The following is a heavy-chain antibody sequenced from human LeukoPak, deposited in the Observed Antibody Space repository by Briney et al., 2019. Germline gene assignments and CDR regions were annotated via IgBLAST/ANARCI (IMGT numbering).Heavy chain of an antibody. D-gene: IGHD3-3*01. J-gene: IGHJ4*02. CDR2: ISGRGDNT. V-gene: IGHV3-23*01. CDR3: AKVSSRFLEWEDLDY. Sequence: GGSLRLSCVASGFTFNSHAMRWVRQAPGKGLEGVSVISGRGDNTFYADSVKGRFTISRDNSKNTLSLQMNSLRAEDTAVYYCAKVSSRFLEWEDLDYWGQGTLVTVSS. CDR1: GFTFNSHA.